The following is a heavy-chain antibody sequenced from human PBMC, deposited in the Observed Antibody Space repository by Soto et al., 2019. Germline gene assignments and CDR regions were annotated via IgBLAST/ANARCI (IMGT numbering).Heavy chain of an antibody. D-gene: IGHD3-16*01. CDR2: IKSKTDGGTT. CDR3: TTDAYGYYYYGMDV. J-gene: IGHJ6*02. Sequence: SVSNAWMNWVRQAPGKGLEWVGRIKSKTDGGTTDYAAPVKGRFTISRDDSKNTLYLQMNSVKTEDTAVYYCTTDAYGYYYYGMDVWGQGTTVTVSS. CDR1: SVSNAW. V-gene: IGHV3-15*07.